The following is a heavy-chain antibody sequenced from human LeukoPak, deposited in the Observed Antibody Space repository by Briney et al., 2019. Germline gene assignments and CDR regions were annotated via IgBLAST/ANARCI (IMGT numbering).Heavy chain of an antibody. J-gene: IGHJ3*02. V-gene: IGHV4-39*07. CDR1: GASISSSTDY. CDR3: ARVKDDYGGIDAFDI. D-gene: IGHD4-23*01. Sequence: PSETLSLTCTVSGASISSSTDYWGWIRQPPGKGLEWIANIYYSGSTYYNPSLKSRVTISVDTSKNQFSLKLSSVTAADTAVYYCARVKDDYGGIDAFDIWGQGTMVTVSS. CDR2: IYYSGST.